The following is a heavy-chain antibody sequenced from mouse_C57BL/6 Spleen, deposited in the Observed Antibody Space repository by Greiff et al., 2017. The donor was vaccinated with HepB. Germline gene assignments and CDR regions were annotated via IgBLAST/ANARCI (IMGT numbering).Heavy chain of an antibody. J-gene: IGHJ3*01. Sequence: EVQVVESGGGLVQPGGSMKLSCVASGFTFSNYWMNWVRQSPEKGLEWVAQIRLKSDNYATHYAESVKGRFTISRDDSKSSVYLQMNNLRAEDTGIYYCTKDWAGFAYWGQGTLVTVSA. CDR3: TKDWAGFAY. V-gene: IGHV6-3*01. D-gene: IGHD4-1*01. CDR1: GFTFSNYW. CDR2: IRLKSDNYAT.